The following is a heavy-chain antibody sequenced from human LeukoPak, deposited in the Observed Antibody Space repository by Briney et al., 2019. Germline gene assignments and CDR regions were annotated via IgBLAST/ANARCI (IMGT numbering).Heavy chain of an antibody. Sequence: SGRSVSPSCIPSAFVFSRDNMRWVRPAPGKGLGWVAHIRNTIYYADSVQGRFTITRDNAKNSLYLKMSNLRVDDTAMYYCVGEVGRPKTFYFDSWGRGTPVTVSS. CDR2: IRNTI. J-gene: IGHJ4*02. D-gene: IGHD3-16*01. CDR3: VGEVGRPKTFYFDS. CDR1: AFVFSRDN. V-gene: IGHV3-48*04.